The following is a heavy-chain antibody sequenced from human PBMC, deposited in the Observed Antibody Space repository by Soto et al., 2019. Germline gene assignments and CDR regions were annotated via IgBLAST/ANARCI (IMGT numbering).Heavy chain of an antibody. D-gene: IGHD2-21*01. Sequence: ASVKVSCKVSGYTLTELSMHWVRQAPGKGLEWMGGFDPEDGETIYAQKFQGRVTMTEDTSTDTAYMELSSLRSEDTAVYYCATMHRDSCYMDVWGKGTTVTVS. CDR1: GYTLTELS. CDR3: ATMHRDSCYMDV. V-gene: IGHV1-24*01. J-gene: IGHJ6*03. CDR2: FDPEDGET.